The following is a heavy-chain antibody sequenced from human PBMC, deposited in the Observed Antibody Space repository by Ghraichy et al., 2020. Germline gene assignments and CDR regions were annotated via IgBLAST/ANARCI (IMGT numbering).Heavy chain of an antibody. D-gene: IGHD6-13*01. CDR3: AKRIAAGGHFDY. CDR2: ISISATT. J-gene: IGHJ4*02. Sequence: GGSLRLSCAASGFSFSSYAMGWVRQAPGKGLEWVSVISISATTHYADSVKGRSTISRDNSKNTLYLQMNSLRAEDTAVYYCAKRIAAGGHFDYWGQGTLVTVSS. CDR1: GFSFSSYA. V-gene: IGHV3-23*01.